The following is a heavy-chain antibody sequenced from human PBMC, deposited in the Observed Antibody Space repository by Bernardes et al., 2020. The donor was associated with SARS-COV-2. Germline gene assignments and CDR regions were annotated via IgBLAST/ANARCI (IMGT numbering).Heavy chain of an antibody. V-gene: IGHV3-74*01. CDR3: ARDLGYCTNGVCSP. Sequence: GWSLRRSCAASGFTFSSSWLHWVRQAPGKGLVWVSRINPDGSSTNYADSVKGRFTISRDNAKNMLFLQMSGLRAEDTAVYYCARDLGYCTNGVCSPWGQGTLVTVSS. D-gene: IGHD2-8*01. J-gene: IGHJ5*02. CDR2: INPDGSST. CDR1: GFTFSSSW.